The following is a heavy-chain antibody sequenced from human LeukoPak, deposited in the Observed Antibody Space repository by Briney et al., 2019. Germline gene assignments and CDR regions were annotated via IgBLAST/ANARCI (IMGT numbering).Heavy chain of an antibody. J-gene: IGHJ4*02. D-gene: IGHD1-26*01. Sequence: GGSLRLSCAASGFTLSSYSMNWVRQAPGKGLEWVSGISGSGSSAYYPDSVKGRFTISRDNAKNSLYLQMNSLRAEDTAVYYCARGGPLDYWGQGTLVTVSS. CDR1: GFTLSSYS. V-gene: IGHV3-21*01. CDR3: ARGGPLDY. CDR2: ISGSGSSA.